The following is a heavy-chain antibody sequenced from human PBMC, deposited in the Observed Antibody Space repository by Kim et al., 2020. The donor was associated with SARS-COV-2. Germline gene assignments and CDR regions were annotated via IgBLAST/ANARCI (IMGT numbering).Heavy chain of an antibody. CDR2: IWYDGSNK. CDR3: TRERQPATSYYGMDV. CDR1: GFTFSNYG. D-gene: IGHD6-13*01. V-gene: IGHV3-33*08. J-gene: IGHJ6*02. Sequence: GGSLRLSCAASGFTFSNYGIHWVRQAPDKGLEWVALIWYDGSNKFYADSVRGRFSISRDNSKNTVSLQMNSLRAGDTGIYYCTRERQPATSYYGMDVWGPGTTVTVSS.